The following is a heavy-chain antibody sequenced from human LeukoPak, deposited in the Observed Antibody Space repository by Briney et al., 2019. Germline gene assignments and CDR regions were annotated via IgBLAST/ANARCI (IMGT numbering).Heavy chain of an antibody. CDR2: ISYDGSNK. CDR3: AKDHDPYDSGGYGFDY. Sequence: PGGSLRLSCAASGFTFSRYGMHWVRQAPGKGLEWVAVISYDGSNKYYADSVKGRFTISRDNSKNTLYLQMNSLRAEDTAVYYCAKDHDPYDSGGYGFDYWGQGTLVTVSS. D-gene: IGHD3-22*01. CDR1: GFTFSRYG. V-gene: IGHV3-30*18. J-gene: IGHJ4*02.